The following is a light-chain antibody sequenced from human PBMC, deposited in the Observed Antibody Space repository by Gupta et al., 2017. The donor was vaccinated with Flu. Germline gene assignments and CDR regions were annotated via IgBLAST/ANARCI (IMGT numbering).Light chain of an antibody. CDR1: RSDVGSYNL. V-gene: IGLV2-23*01. CDR2: EGS. J-gene: IGLJ1*01. Sequence: QSALTQPAYVSGSPGQSITISCPGTRSDVGSYNLVSWYQQHPGKAPKLMIYEGSKRPSGVSNRFSGSKSGNTASLTISGLQAEDEADYYCCSYAGSSTVYVFGTGTKVTVL. CDR3: CSYAGSSTVYV.